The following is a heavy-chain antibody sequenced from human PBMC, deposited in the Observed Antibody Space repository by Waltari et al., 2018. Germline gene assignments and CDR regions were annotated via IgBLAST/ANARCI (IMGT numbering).Heavy chain of an antibody. CDR1: GGSVISSSHY. CDR2: VYYSGGT. Sequence: QLHLQESGPGLVKPSETLSLTCTVSGGSVISSSHYWGWIRQPPGKGLEWIGSVYYSGGTYYNPYLKSRVTISGDTAKNQFFLKLRCGTVADTAVYYCARKDPYYGSLTGYQTLPDYWGQGTLVTVSS. CDR3: ARKDPYYGSLTGYQTLPDY. V-gene: IGHV4-39*01. J-gene: IGHJ4*02. D-gene: IGHD3-9*01.